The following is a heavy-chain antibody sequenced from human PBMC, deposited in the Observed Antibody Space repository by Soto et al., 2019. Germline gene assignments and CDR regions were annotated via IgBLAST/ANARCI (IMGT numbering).Heavy chain of an antibody. D-gene: IGHD3-22*01. CDR1: GASINNNDYY. V-gene: IGHV4-30-4*01. Sequence: QLQESGPGLVKPSQTLSLTSTVSGASINNNDYYWSWILKTPGKRLGWIGCVYYSGTTNYFPYLKSRRSMSIDKYPNQFTLKLNSVTAADTATYYCARMSYFYDKWYFDLWGRGTLVTVSS. CDR2: VYYSGTT. CDR3: ARMSYFYDKWYFDL. J-gene: IGHJ2*01.